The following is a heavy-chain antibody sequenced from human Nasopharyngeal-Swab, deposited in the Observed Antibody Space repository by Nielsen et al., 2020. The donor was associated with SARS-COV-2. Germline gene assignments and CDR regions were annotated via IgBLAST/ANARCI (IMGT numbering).Heavy chain of an antibody. J-gene: IGHJ6*03. Sequence: SETLSLTCAISGDSVSDHRATWNWIRQSPSRGLERLGRTYYRSMWKNDYLVAVKSRITINPDTSKNQFSLHLNSVTPEDTAVYYCTRAFYGQDGSYLHMDVWGKGTTVTVSS. CDR1: GDSVSDHRAT. CDR2: TYYRSMWKN. V-gene: IGHV6-1*01. CDR3: TRAFYGQDGSYLHMDV. D-gene: IGHD2/OR15-2a*01.